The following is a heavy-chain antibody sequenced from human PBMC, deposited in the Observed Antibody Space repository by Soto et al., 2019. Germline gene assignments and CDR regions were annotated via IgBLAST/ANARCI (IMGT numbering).Heavy chain of an antibody. CDR1: GVCISSSSYY. D-gene: IGHD3-22*01. J-gene: IGHJ4*02. CDR3: ARQLDYYDSSGYEY. V-gene: IGHV4-39*01. Sequence: PPETLSLTCTVSGVCISSSSYYWGWIRQPPGKGLEWIGSIYYSGSTYYNPSLKGRVTISVDTSKKQFSLKLNSVAAADTAVYYCARQLDYYDSSGYEYWAQRTLV. CDR2: IYYSGST.